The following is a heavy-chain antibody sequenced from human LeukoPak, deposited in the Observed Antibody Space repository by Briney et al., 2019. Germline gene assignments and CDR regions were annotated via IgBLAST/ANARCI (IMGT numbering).Heavy chain of an antibody. J-gene: IGHJ4*02. V-gene: IGHV3-30*02. Sequence: PGGSLRLSCAASGFTFSNYGMHWVRQAPGKGLEWVAFIRYDGTNKYYADSVKGQFTISRDNSKNTLYLQMNSLRAEDTAVYYCAKDPGTDGVWGYFDYWGQGTLVTVSS. CDR1: GFTFSNYG. CDR3: AKDPGTDGVWGYFDY. D-gene: IGHD2-8*01. CDR2: IRYDGTNK.